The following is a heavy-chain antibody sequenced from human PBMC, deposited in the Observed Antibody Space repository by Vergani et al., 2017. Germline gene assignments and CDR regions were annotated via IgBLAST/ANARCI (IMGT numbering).Heavy chain of an antibody. CDR1: GYTFTSFA. CDR3: ATEKPRDYGLDY. Sequence: QVQLVQSGTEVKKPGASVKVSCKASGYTFTSFALYWVRQAPGQRLEWMGWINAGNGNTKYSQKFQDRVTITRDTSATTAYMELSSLRSEDTAVYYCATEKPRDYGLDYWGQGTLVTVSS. D-gene: IGHD4-17*01. CDR2: INAGNGNT. V-gene: IGHV1-3*01. J-gene: IGHJ4*02.